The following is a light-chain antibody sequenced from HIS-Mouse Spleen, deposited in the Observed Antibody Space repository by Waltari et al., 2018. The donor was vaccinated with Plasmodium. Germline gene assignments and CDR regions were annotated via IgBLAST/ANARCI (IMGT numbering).Light chain of an antibody. CDR3: QVWDSSSDHYV. Sequence: SYVLTPPPSVSMAPGQTARLTCGGNNIGRKSVHWSQQKPGQAPVLVVYDDSDRPSGIPERFSGSNSGNTATLTISRVEAGDEADYYCQVWDSSSDHYVFGTGTKVTVL. V-gene: IGLV3-21*02. CDR2: DDS. J-gene: IGLJ1*01. CDR1: NIGRKS.